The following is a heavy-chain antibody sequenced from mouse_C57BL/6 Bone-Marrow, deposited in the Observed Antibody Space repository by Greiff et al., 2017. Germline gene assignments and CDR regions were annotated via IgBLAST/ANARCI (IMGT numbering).Heavy chain of an antibody. D-gene: IGHD4-1*01. V-gene: IGHV1-80*01. CDR3: ARGLTGTRFAY. CDR1: GYAFSSYW. J-gene: IGHJ3*01. Sequence: QVQLQQSGAELVKPGASVKISCKASGYAFSSYWMNWVKQRPGKGLEWIGQIYPGDGATNYNGKFKGKATLTADKSSSTAYMQLSSLTSEDSAVYFCARGLTGTRFAYWGQGTLVTVSA. CDR2: IYPGDGAT.